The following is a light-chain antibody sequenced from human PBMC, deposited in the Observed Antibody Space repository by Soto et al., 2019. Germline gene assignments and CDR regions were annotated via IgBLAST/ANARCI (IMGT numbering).Light chain of an antibody. V-gene: IGKV1-33*01. J-gene: IGKJ2*01. CDR2: DAY. Sequence: DIQMTQSPSSLSASVGDRVTITCQASQDISNYLNWYQQKPGKAPKLLINDAYRLQPGVPSRFSGGGSGTDFTFTIVSLQPEDIATYYCQHYDNVPYTFGQGTKLEIK. CDR1: QDISNY. CDR3: QHYDNVPYT.